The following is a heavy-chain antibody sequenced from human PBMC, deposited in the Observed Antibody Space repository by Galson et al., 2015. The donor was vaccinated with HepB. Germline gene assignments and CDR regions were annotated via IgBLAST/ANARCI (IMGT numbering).Heavy chain of an antibody. CDR1: GYSFTSYW. D-gene: IGHD3-3*01. V-gene: IGHV5-51*01. Sequence: QSGAAAKKPGESLKISCKGSGYSFTSYWIGWGRQMPGKGLEWMAIIYPGDSDTRYSPYFQGQVTISADKSISTAYLQLSRLKASDTAMYYCARPSMNPYDFWSGWDYWGQGTLVTVSS. CDR3: ARPSMNPYDFWSGWDY. J-gene: IGHJ4*02. CDR2: IYPGDSDT.